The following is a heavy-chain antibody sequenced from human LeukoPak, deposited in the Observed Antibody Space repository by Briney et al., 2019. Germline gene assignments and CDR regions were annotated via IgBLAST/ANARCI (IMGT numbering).Heavy chain of an antibody. CDR2: IYHSGST. Sequence: KPSETLSLTCAVSGYSISSGYYWGWIRQPPGKGLEWIGSIYHSGSTYYNPSLKSRVTISVDTSKNQFSLKLSSVTAADTAVYYCARDTGYSYGYLDYWGQGTLVTVSS. V-gene: IGHV4-38-2*02. CDR1: GYSISSGYY. CDR3: ARDTGYSYGYLDY. D-gene: IGHD5-18*01. J-gene: IGHJ4*02.